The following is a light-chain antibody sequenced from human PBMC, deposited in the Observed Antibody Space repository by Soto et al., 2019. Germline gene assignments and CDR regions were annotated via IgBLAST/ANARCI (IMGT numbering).Light chain of an antibody. CDR2: GAS. J-gene: IGKJ1*01. Sequence: IVLTQSHATLSLSLGERATLXWRASQNISNYLAWYQQRPGQVPRLLIYGASKRATAIPARFSGSGSGTDFTLTISGLETEDFAVYYCQQRTNSPPWTFGRGTKVDTK. CDR3: QQRTNSPPWT. V-gene: IGKV3-11*01. CDR1: QNISNY.